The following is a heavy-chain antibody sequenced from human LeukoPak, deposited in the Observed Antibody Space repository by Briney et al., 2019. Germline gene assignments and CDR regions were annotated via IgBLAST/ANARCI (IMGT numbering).Heavy chain of an antibody. Sequence: PSETLSLTCTVSGGSISGYYWSWIRQPPGKGLEWIGYIYYSGSTNYNPSLESRVTISVDTSNNQFSLKLSSVTAADTAVYYCARSRLLLDYWGQGTLVTVSS. J-gene: IGHJ4*02. D-gene: IGHD2-21*02. CDR1: GGSISGYY. CDR2: IYYSGST. CDR3: ARSRLLLDY. V-gene: IGHV4-59*08.